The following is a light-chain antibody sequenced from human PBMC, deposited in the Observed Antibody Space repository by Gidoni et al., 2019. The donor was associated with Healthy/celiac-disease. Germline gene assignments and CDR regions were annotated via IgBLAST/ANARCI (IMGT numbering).Light chain of an antibody. Sequence: EIVLTQSPVTLSLSPGERATLSCSASQSVSSSYLAWYQQKPGQAPRLLIYGASSRATDIPDRFSGSGSGTDFTLTISRLEPEDVAVYYCQQYGSSFPYTFGQGTKLEIK. CDR2: GAS. CDR1: QSVSSSY. V-gene: IGKV3-20*01. CDR3: QQYGSSFPYT. J-gene: IGKJ2*01.